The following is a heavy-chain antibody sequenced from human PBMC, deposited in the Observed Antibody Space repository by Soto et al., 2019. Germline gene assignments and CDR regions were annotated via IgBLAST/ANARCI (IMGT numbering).Heavy chain of an antibody. Sequence: GESLKISCKGSGYSFTSYWIGWVRQMPGKGLEWMGIIYPGDSDTRYSPSFQGQVTISADKSISTAYLQWSSLKASDTAMYYCARHDLAAIVLCAFDIWGQGTMVTVSS. CDR1: GYSFTSYW. J-gene: IGHJ3*02. V-gene: IGHV5-51*01. CDR2: IYPGDSDT. D-gene: IGHD6-6*01. CDR3: ARHDLAAIVLCAFDI.